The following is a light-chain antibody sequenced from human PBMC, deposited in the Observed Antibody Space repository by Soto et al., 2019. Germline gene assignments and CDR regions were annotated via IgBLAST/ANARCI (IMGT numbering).Light chain of an antibody. CDR1: QSVSSY. V-gene: IGKV3-11*01. CDR3: QQRSNWPPIT. J-gene: IGKJ5*01. Sequence: IVMPQSPPTLSLSPFEPATLSCSASQSVSSYLAWYQQKPGQAPRLLIYDASNRATGIPARFSGSGSGTDFTLTISSLEPEDFAVYYCQQRSNWPPITFGQGTRLEIK. CDR2: DAS.